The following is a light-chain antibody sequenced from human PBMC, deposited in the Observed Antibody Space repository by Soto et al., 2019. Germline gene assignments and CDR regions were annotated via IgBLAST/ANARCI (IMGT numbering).Light chain of an antibody. CDR3: SSYVGTNTVV. V-gene: IGLV2-8*01. CDR2: EFS. CDR1: SSDVGAYHF. J-gene: IGLJ2*01. Sequence: QPVLTQPPSASGSPGQSVTISCTGTSSDVGAYHFVSWYQQHPGKAPKHMISEFSTRPSGVPDRFSGSKSGNTASLTVSGLQADDEADYYCSSYVGTNTVVFGGGTKLTVL.